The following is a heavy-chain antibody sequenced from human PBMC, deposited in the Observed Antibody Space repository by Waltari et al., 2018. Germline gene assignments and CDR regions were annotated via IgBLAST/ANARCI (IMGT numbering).Heavy chain of an antibody. CDR3: ARGKSGAARPLWFDP. Sequence: QLQLQESGPGLVKPSETLSLTCTVSGGSISSSSYYWGWIRQPPGKGLEWIGSIYYSGSTYYNPSLKSRVTISVDTSKNQFSLKLSSVTAADTAVYYCARGKSGAARPLWFDPWGQGTLVTVSS. CDR2: IYYSGST. CDR1: GGSISSSSYY. D-gene: IGHD6-6*01. J-gene: IGHJ5*02. V-gene: IGHV4-39*01.